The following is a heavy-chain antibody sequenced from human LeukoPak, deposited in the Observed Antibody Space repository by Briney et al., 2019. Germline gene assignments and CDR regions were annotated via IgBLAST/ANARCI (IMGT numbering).Heavy chain of an antibody. Sequence: PSETLSLTCTVSGGSISGYYWNWIRQTPGKGLEWIGYMYYSGSSTYNPSLKSRVSISVDTSKNQFSLKLNSVTAADTAIYYCARDSGDCGGNPYYFDYWGPGTLVTVSS. CDR1: GGSISGYY. V-gene: IGHV4-59*01. J-gene: IGHJ4*02. CDR3: ARDSGDCGGNPYYFDY. CDR2: MYYSGSS. D-gene: IGHD4-23*01.